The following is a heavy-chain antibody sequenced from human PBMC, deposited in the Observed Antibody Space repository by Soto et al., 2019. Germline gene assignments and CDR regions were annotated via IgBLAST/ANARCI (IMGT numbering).Heavy chain of an antibody. J-gene: IGHJ6*02. Sequence: SETLSLTCTVSGGSISSGDYYWSWIRQPPGKGLEWIGYIYYSGSTYYNPSLKSRVTISVDTSKNQFSLKLSSVTAADTAVYYCARDSSLELYYYYGMDVWGQGTTVTVSS. CDR1: GGSISSGDYY. D-gene: IGHD1-26*01. CDR3: ARDSSLELYYYYGMDV. CDR2: IYYSGST. V-gene: IGHV4-30-4*01.